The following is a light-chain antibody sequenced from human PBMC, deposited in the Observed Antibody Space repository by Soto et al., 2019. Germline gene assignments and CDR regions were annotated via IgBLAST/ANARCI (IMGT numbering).Light chain of an antibody. CDR1: QNVANY. J-gene: IGKJ5*01. CDR3: QQSSNGPIT. Sequence: EIVLTQSPSTLSLSPGERATLSCRASQNVANYLDWYQQKPGQAPRLLIYESSNRATGIPARFSGSGSGTDFTLTISSLEPEDFAVYYCQQSSNGPITCGQGTRWRL. V-gene: IGKV3-11*01. CDR2: ESS.